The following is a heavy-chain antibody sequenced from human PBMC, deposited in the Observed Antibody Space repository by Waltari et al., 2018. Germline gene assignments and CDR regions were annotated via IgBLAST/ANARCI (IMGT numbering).Heavy chain of an antibody. CDR1: VLTFSRYR. V-gene: IGHV3-74*01. J-gene: IGHJ6*02. Sequence: EEQLVESGGGLAQPGESLRLSCAASVLTFSRYRMAWVRQAPVKGLGWVSRISSDVRSTTYADSVNGRFTISRDNAKNTLYVQMNRLRAEDTAVYYCARVATKTYSSPVPGRPYYYGMDVWGQGTTVTVSS. CDR2: ISSDVRST. D-gene: IGHD3-22*01. CDR3: ARVATKTYSSPVPGRPYYYGMDV.